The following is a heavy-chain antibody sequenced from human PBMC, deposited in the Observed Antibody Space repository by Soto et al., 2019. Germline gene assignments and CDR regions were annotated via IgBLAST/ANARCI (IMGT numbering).Heavy chain of an antibody. V-gene: IGHV4-34*01. CDR3: AGVSGVLLWFGEFYYYGMDV. J-gene: IGHJ6*02. Sequence: SETLSLTCAVYGGSFSGYYWSWIRQPPGKGLEWIGEVNHSGSTNYNPSLKSRVTISVDTSKNQFSLKLSSVTAADTAVYYCAGVSGVLLWFGEFYYYGMDVWGQGTTVTVSS. CDR2: VNHSGST. D-gene: IGHD3-10*01. CDR1: GGSFSGYY.